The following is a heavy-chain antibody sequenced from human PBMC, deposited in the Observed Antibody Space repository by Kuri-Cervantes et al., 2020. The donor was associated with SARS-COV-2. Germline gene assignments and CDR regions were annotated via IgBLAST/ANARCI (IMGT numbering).Heavy chain of an antibody. V-gene: IGHV3-23*03. D-gene: IGHD6-19*01. CDR3: AKGGLDSGWGY. CDR1: GFTFSSYA. CDR2: IYSGGSST. Sequence: LSLTWAASGFTFSSYAMSWVRQAPGKGLEWVSVIYSGGSSTYYADSVKGRFTISRDNSKNTLYLQMNSLRSEDTAVYYCAKGGLDSGWGYWGQGTLVTVSS. J-gene: IGHJ4*02.